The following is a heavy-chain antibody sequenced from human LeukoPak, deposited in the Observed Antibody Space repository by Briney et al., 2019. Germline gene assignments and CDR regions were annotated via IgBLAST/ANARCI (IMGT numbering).Heavy chain of an antibody. CDR1: GFTFDDYA. CDR3: ARERGAGLSSSWVDY. Sequence: GGSLRLSCAASGFTFDDYAMHWVRQAPGKGLEWVSGISWNSGSIGYADSVKGRFTISRDNANNSLYLQMNSLRVEDTAVYYCARERGAGLSSSWVDYWGQGTLVTVSS. V-gene: IGHV3-9*01. D-gene: IGHD6-13*01. CDR2: ISWNSGSI. J-gene: IGHJ4*02.